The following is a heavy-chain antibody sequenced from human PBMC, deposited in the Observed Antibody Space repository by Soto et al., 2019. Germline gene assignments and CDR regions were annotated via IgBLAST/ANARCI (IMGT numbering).Heavy chain of an antibody. Sequence: QVQLVQSGAEVKEPGSSVNVSCKTSGGTFGNTAVTWVRQAPGQGIEWIGGIVPMFGTANYAQKFRGRVTITAAESTSTAYMELSSLRSDDTSVYYCARDGDPGYSFWSGPLGGGRFDPWGQGTLVTVSS. CDR1: GGTFGNTA. D-gene: IGHD3-3*01. CDR3: ARDGDPGYSFWSGPLGGGRFDP. CDR2: IVPMFGTA. J-gene: IGHJ5*02. V-gene: IGHV1-69*12.